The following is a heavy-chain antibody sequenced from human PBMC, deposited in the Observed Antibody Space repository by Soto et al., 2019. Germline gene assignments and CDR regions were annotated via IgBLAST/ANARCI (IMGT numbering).Heavy chain of an antibody. J-gene: IGHJ4*02. CDR1: GFTFSSYA. D-gene: IGHD6-13*01. CDR2: ISGSGGST. V-gene: IGHV3-23*01. Sequence: EVQLLESGGGLVQPGGSLRLSCAASGFTFSSYAMSWVRQAPGKGLEWVSAISGSGGSTYYADSVKGRFTISRDNSKNTLDLQMNSLSAEDTAVYYCEKDGQQLVPSDFDYWGPGTLVTVSS. CDR3: EKDGQQLVPSDFDY.